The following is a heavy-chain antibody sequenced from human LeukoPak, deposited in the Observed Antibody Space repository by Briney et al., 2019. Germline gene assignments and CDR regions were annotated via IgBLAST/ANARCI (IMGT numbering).Heavy chain of an antibody. CDR3: TRARYNYAPAHAFDV. CDR1: GGSISSYY. CDR2: IYYSGST. J-gene: IGHJ3*01. V-gene: IGHV4-59*01. Sequence: SETLSLTCIVSGGSISSYYWSWIRQPPGKGLEWIGYIYYSGSTSYNPSLKSRVTISVDTYRNQFSLKLSSVAAADTAVYYCTRARYNYAPAHAFDVWGQGTMVTVSS. D-gene: IGHD5-18*01.